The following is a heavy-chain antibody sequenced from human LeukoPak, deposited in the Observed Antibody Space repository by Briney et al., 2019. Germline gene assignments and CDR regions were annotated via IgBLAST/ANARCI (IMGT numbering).Heavy chain of an antibody. CDR3: ARDEMQVTPDAFDI. CDR1: GYTFTSYG. J-gene: IGHJ3*02. Sequence: GASVKVSCKASGYTFTSYGISWVRQAPGQGLEWMGWISAYNSNTNYAQKLQGRVTMTTDTSTSTAYMELRSLRSDDTAVYYCARDEMQVTPDAFDIWGQGTMVTVSS. CDR2: ISAYNSNT. V-gene: IGHV1-18*01. D-gene: IGHD5-24*01.